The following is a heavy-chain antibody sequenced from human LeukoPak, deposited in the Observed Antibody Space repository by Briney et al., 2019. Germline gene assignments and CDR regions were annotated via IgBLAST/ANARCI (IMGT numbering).Heavy chain of an antibody. CDR3: ASAGYYERSGYTYYFHY. Sequence: GGSLRLSCAASGLTFSSYSMNWVRQAPGKGLEWVSYISISRRYIYYAYSLKGRFTISRDNAKSSLYLQMSSLRAEDTAVYYCASAGYYERSGYTYYFHYWGQGTVVTVSS. V-gene: IGHV3-21*05. J-gene: IGHJ4*02. CDR2: ISISRRYI. D-gene: IGHD3-22*01. CDR1: GLTFSSYS.